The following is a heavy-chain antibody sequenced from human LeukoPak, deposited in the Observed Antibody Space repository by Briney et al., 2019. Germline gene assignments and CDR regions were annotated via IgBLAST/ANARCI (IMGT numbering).Heavy chain of an antibody. V-gene: IGHV3-20*04. CDR3: ARVLGITMVRGVIYYYYYMDV. CDR1: GFTFISYT. J-gene: IGHJ6*03. CDR2: INWNGGST. Sequence: QPGGSLGLSCAPSGFTFISYTMSWVRQAPGKGLEWVSGINWNGGSTGYADSVKGRFTISRDNAKNSLYLQMNSLRAEDTALYYCARVLGITMVRGVIYYYYYMDVWGKGTTVTVSS. D-gene: IGHD3-10*01.